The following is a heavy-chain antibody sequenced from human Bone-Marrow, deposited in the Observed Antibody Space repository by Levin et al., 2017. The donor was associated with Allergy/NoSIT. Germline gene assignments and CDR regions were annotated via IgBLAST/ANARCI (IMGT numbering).Heavy chain of an antibody. J-gene: IGHJ6*02. CDR2: ISWNSGSI. Sequence: GGSLRLSCAASGFTFDDYAMHWVRQAPGKGLEWVSGISWNSGSIGYADSVKGRFTISRDNAKNSLYLQMNSLRAEDTALYYCAKDTLGKGGNYDPYYYYGMDVWGQGTTVTVSS. V-gene: IGHV3-9*01. CDR1: GFTFDDYA. CDR3: AKDTLGKGGNYDPYYYYGMDV. D-gene: IGHD4-11*01.